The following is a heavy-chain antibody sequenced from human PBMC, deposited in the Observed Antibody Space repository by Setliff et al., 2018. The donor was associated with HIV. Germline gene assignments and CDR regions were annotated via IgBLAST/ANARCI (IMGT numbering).Heavy chain of an antibody. D-gene: IGHD3-16*02. J-gene: IGHJ4*02. V-gene: IGHV4-59*08. Sequence: SETLSLTCTVSGGSISNYYWTWIRQPPGKGLAWIGYIYYSGSTYYNPSLKSRVTISADTSKNQLSLRLSSVTAADTAVYYCARHVKADDDYVWGSYRTSYYFDYWGQGTLVTVSS. CDR2: IYYSGST. CDR3: ARHVKADDDYVWGSYRTSYYFDY. CDR1: GGSISNYY.